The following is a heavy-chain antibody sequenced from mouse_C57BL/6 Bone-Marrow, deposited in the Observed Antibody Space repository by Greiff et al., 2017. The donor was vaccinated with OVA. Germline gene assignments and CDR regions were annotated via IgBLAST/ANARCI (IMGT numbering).Heavy chain of an antibody. CDR1: GYAFSSSW. CDR3: ARHEDGYYASYFDY. J-gene: IGHJ2*01. CDR2: IYPGDGDT. Sequence: VQLQQSGPELVKPGASVKISCKASGYAFSSSWMNWVKQRPGKGLEWIGRIYPGDGDTNYNGKFKGPATLTADNSSSTAYMQLSSLTSEDSAVYFCARHEDGYYASYFDYWGQGTTLTVSS. V-gene: IGHV1-82*01. D-gene: IGHD2-3*01.